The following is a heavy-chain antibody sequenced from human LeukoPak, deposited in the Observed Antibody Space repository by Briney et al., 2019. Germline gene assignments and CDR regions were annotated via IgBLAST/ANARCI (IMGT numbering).Heavy chain of an antibody. CDR2: IKEDGSEK. Sequence: GGSLRLSCAASGFTFSSYWMSWVRQAPGKGLEWVVNIKEDGSEKHYVDSVKGRFTISRDNAKNLMYLQMNSLTAEDTAVYYCARDLPDIWGQGTMVTVS. J-gene: IGHJ3*02. CDR1: GFTFSSYW. V-gene: IGHV3-7*01. CDR3: ARDLPDI.